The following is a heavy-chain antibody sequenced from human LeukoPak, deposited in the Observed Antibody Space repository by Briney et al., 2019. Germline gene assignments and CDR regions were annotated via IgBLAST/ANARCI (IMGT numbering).Heavy chain of an antibody. D-gene: IGHD3-10*01. Sequence: SGTLSLTCAVYGGSISSSNWWSWVRQPPGKGLEWIGEIYHSGSTNYNPSLRSRVTISVDKSKNQFSLKLSSVTAADTAVYYCARAGYYYGSGSYYNGWFDPWGQGTLVTVSS. CDR3: ARAGYYYGSGSYYNGWFDP. J-gene: IGHJ5*02. CDR2: IYHSGST. V-gene: IGHV4-4*02. CDR1: GGSISSSNW.